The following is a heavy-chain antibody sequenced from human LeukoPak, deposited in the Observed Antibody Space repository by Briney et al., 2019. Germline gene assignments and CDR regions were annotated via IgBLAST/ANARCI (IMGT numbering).Heavy chain of an antibody. CDR3: AREDPRGDGYNSGKLRAFDI. V-gene: IGHV3-48*01. CDR2: ISSSSSTI. D-gene: IGHD5-24*01. CDR1: GFTFSSYS. J-gene: IGHJ3*02. Sequence: GGSLRLSCAASGFTFSSYSMNWVRQAPGKGLEWVSYISSSSSTIYYADSVRGRFTISRDNAKNSLYLQMNSLRAEDTAVYYCAREDPRGDGYNSGKLRAFDIWGQGTMVTVSS.